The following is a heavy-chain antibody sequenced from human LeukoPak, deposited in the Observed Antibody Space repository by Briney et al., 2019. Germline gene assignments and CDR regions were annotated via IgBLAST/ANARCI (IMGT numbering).Heavy chain of an antibody. CDR2: IKPDSGSS. CDR1: GYTYTAYY. D-gene: IGHD6-19*01. CDR3: ARARVPIAVAYLYYFDY. Sequence: GASVKVPCEASGYTYTAYYIQWLRQAPGQGPEWMGWIKPDSGSSHYAQKFQGRVTMTRDTSSNSAYMDLTRLKSDDTAVYYCARARVPIAVAYLYYFDYWGPGALVTVSS. J-gene: IGHJ4*02. V-gene: IGHV1-2*02.